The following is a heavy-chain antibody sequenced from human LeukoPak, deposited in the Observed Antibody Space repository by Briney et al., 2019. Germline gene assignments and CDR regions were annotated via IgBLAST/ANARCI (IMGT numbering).Heavy chain of an antibody. D-gene: IGHD5-18*01. CDR2: ITASGDYT. CDR3: AKRVGHSYGEFDY. Sequence: GGSLRLSCAASGFTFNIYAMSWVRQAPGKGLEWISAITASGDYTDYADSVKGRFTISRDNSRNTLYLQMNSLRAEDSAVYYCAKRVGHSYGEFDYWGQGALVTVSS. CDR1: GFTFNIYA. V-gene: IGHV3-23*01. J-gene: IGHJ4*02.